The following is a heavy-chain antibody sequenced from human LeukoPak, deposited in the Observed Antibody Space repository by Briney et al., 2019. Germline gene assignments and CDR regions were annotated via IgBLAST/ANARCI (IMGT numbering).Heavy chain of an antibody. J-gene: IGHJ3*02. CDR1: GFTLRDYN. CDR3: AAIQFWPAYAFDI. Sequence: GGSLRLSCEVSGFTLRDYNINWVRRAPGKGLEGCSYISITGNTKNYADSLKGRFTIPRDNAKTSPALQMNSLRAEDTALYYCAAIQFWPAYAFDIWGQGTMVTVSS. D-gene: IGHD3-3*01. CDR2: ISITGNTK. V-gene: IGHV3-48*01.